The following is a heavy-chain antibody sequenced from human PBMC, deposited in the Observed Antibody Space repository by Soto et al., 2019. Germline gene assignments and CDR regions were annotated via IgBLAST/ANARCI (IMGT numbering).Heavy chain of an antibody. J-gene: IGHJ6*03. CDR2: IYYSGST. D-gene: IGHD2-2*01. V-gene: IGHV4-39*01. CDR1: GGSISSSSYY. Sequence: SETLSLTCTVSGGSISSSSYYWGWIRQPPGKGLEWIGSIYYSGSTYYNPSLKSRVTISVDTSKNQFSLKLSSVTAADTAVYYCARGLSIVVVPAHPGGYYYMDVWGKGTTVTVSS. CDR3: ARGLSIVVVPAHPGGYYYMDV.